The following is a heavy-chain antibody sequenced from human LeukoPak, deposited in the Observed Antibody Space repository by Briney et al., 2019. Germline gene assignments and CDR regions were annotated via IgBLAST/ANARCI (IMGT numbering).Heavy chain of an antibody. D-gene: IGHD5-24*01. CDR2: INPSGGST. V-gene: IGHV1-46*01. CDR1: GYIFTTYY. CDR3: ARVRDGYNDAYDI. J-gene: IGHJ3*02. Sequence: ASVKVSCKASGYIFTTYYMHWLRQAPGQGPEWMGIINPSGGSTNYAQNFQARVTMTRDTSTSTVYMELSSLRSEDTAVYYCARVRDGYNDAYDIWGQGTMVTVPS.